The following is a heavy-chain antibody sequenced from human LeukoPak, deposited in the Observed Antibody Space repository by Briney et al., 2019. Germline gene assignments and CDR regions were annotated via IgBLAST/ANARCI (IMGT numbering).Heavy chain of an antibody. V-gene: IGHV4-31*03. D-gene: IGHD6-25*01. CDR1: GGSISSGGYY. CDR2: IYYSGSP. CDR3: ARVPARPPYYFDY. J-gene: IGHJ4*02. Sequence: SETLSLTCTVSGGSISSGGYYWSWISQHPGKGLEWIEYIYYSGSPYYNPSLKSRLTISVDTSKNQFSLRLSSVTAADTAVYYCARVPARPPYYFDYWGQGTLVTVSS.